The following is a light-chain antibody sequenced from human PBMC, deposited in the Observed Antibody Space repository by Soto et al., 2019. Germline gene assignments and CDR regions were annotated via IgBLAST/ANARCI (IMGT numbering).Light chain of an antibody. CDR1: NIGSKS. V-gene: IGLV3-21*02. J-gene: IGLJ1*01. CDR2: DDT. CDR3: QVWDNGSDHYV. Sequence: LTQPPSVSVAPGQTASIACGGDNIGSKSVHWYQQKPGQAPVLVVFDDTDRPSGIPERFSGSNSGNTATLTISRVEVGDEADYYCQVWDNGSDHYVFGVGTKVTVL.